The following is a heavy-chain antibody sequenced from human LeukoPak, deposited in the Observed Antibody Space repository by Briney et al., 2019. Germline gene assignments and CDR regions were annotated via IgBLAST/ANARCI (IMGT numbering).Heavy chain of an antibody. CDR1: GGSISSSSYY. J-gene: IGHJ4*02. CDR2: IYCSGST. V-gene: IGHV4-39*01. D-gene: IGHD3-22*01. CDR3: ASRGYYYDSSGYYSAYYFDY. Sequence: SETLSLTCTVSGGSISSSSYYWGWIRQPPGKGLEWIGSIYCSGSTYYNPSLKSRVTISVDTSKNQFSLKLSSVTAADTAVYYCASRGYYYDSSGYYSAYYFDYWGQGTLVTVSS.